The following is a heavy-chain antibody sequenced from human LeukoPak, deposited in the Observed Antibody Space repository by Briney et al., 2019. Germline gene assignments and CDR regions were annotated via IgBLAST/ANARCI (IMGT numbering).Heavy chain of an antibody. CDR3: ARGRGYCSSTSCYTGLEADY. V-gene: IGHV1-18*01. Sequence: GASVKVSCKASGYTFTSYGISWVRQAPGQGLEWMGWISAYNGNTNYAQKLQGRVTMTTDTSTSTAYMELRSLRSDDTAVYYCARGRGYCSSTSCYTGLEADYWGQGTLVTVSS. D-gene: IGHD2-2*02. J-gene: IGHJ4*02. CDR2: ISAYNGNT. CDR1: GYTFTSYG.